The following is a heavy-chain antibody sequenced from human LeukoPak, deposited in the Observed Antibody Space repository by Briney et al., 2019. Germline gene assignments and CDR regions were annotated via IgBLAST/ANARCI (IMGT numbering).Heavy chain of an antibody. J-gene: IGHJ4*02. CDR2: IIPIFGTA. Sequence: SVKVSCKASGGTFSSYAISWVRQAPGQGLEWMGRIIPIFGTANYAQKFQGRVTITTDESTSTAYMELSSLRSEDTAVYYCARGSLLVYSSSWFFDYWGQGTLVTVSS. CDR3: ARGSLLVYSSSWFFDY. CDR1: GGTFSSYA. D-gene: IGHD6-13*01. V-gene: IGHV1-69*05.